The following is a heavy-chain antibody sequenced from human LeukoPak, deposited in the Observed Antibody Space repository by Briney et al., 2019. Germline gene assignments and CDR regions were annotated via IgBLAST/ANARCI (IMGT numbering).Heavy chain of an antibody. CDR1: GYTLTELS. CDR2: FDPEDSET. V-gene: IGHV1-24*01. Sequence: GASVKVSSKVSGYTLTELSMHWVRQAPGKGLEWMGGFDPEDSETIYAQKFQGRVTMTEDTSTDTAYMELSSLRSEDTAVYYCARDQGKAAAGINDAFDIWGQGTMVTVSS. D-gene: IGHD6-13*01. J-gene: IGHJ3*02. CDR3: ARDQGKAAAGINDAFDI.